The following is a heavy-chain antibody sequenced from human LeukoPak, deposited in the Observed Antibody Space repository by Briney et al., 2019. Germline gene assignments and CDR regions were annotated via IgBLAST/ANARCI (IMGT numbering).Heavy chain of an antibody. V-gene: IGHV4-38-2*02. J-gene: IGHJ5*02. CDR3: AREWVVVAAAKETQFDP. CDR2: IYHSGST. Sequence: PSETLSLTCAVSGYSISSGYYWGWIRQPPGKGLEWIGSIYHSGSTYYNPSLKSRVTISVDTSKNQFSLKLSSVTAADTAVYYCAREWVVVAAAKETQFDPWGQGTLVTVSS. CDR1: GYSISSGYY. D-gene: IGHD2-15*01.